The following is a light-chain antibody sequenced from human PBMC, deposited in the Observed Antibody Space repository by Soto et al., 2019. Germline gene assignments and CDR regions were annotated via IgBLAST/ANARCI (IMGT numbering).Light chain of an antibody. CDR2: GSS. Sequence: EIVLTQSPGTLSLSPGERATLSCWASQSISSNYLAWYQQKPGQPPRPLISGSSIRATGIPKRFSGSASGTNFPLTISSLEPEDFAVFYCQQYGSSPFTFGPGTKLDFK. V-gene: IGKV3-20*01. CDR1: QSISSNY. CDR3: QQYGSSPFT. J-gene: IGKJ3*01.